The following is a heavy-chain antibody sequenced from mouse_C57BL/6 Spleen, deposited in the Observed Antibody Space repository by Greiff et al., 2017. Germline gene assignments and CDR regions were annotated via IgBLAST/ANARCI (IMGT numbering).Heavy chain of an antibody. CDR1: GYTFTSYW. Sequence: VQLQQPGAELVKPGASVKMSCKASGYTFTSYWITWVKQRPGQGLEWIGDIYPGSGSTNYNEKFKSKATLTVDTSSSTAYMQLSSLTSEDSAVYYCARGSYGNYVGFAYWGQGTLVTGSA. J-gene: IGHJ3*01. CDR2: IYPGSGST. CDR3: ARGSYGNYVGFAY. V-gene: IGHV1-55*01. D-gene: IGHD2-1*01.